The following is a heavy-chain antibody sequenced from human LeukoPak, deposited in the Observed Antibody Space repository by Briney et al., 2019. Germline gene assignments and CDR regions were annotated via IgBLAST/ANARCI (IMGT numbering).Heavy chain of an antibody. CDR2: ISRSGGST. CDR3: AKDYDSSGNNWFDP. V-gene: IGHV3-23*01. J-gene: IGHJ5*02. D-gene: IGHD3-22*01. CDR1: GFTFSSYA. Sequence: PGGSLRLSCAASGFTFSSYAMSWVRQAPGKGLEWVSAISRSGGSTYYADSVKGRFTISRDNSKNTLYLQMNSLRAEDTAVYYCAKDYDSSGNNWFDPWGQGTLVTVSS.